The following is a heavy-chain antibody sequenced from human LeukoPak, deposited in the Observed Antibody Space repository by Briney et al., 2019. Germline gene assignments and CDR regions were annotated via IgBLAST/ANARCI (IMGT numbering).Heavy chain of an antibody. CDR3: ARYVVASACFDS. V-gene: IGHV3-74*01. CDR1: GFTLSGYW. CDR2: MNSDGTVT. J-gene: IGHJ4*02. D-gene: IGHD2-21*01. Sequence: PGGSLRLSCAASGFTLSGYWMHWVRQAPGEGLVWVSRMNSDGTVTTYADSVRGRFTISRVNARNTLYLQMSSLRAEDTAVYYCARYVVASACFDSWGQGTPVTVSS.